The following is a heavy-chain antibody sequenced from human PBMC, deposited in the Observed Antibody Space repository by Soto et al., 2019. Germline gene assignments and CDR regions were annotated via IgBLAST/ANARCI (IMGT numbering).Heavy chain of an antibody. CDR1: GFTFSSYG. Sequence: GGSLRLSCVASGFTFSSYGMHWVRQAPGKGLEWVAVISYDGSNKYYADSVKGRFTISRDNSKNTLYLQMNSLRAEDTAVYYCAKDLGSSGWFAFDYWGQGTLVTVSS. CDR2: ISYDGSNK. V-gene: IGHV3-30*18. CDR3: AKDLGSSGWFAFDY. J-gene: IGHJ4*02. D-gene: IGHD6-19*01.